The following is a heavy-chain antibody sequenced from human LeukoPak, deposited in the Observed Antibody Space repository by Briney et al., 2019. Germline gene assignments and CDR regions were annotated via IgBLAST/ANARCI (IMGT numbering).Heavy chain of an antibody. J-gene: IGHJ4*02. CDR3: ARQPSSWFTSFDS. V-gene: IGHV4-59*01. Sequence: PSETLSLTCTVSGGSLSSYFWSWIRQPPGMGLEWIAYIYYSGSTNYNPSLKSRVTISVDTSKNQFSLKLSSVTAADTAVYYCARQPSSWFTSFDSWGQGTLVTVSS. D-gene: IGHD6-13*01. CDR2: IYYSGST. CDR1: GGSLSSYF.